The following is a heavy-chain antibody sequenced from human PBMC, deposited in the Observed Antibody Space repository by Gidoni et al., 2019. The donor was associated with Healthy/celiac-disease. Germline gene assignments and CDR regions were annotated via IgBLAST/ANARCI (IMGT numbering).Heavy chain of an antibody. CDR1: GFTFSSYA. CDR3: ATLGADTAMAPVDY. CDR2: ISGSGGST. J-gene: IGHJ4*02. V-gene: IGHV3-23*01. Sequence: EVQLLESGGGLVQPGGSLRLPCAASGFTFSSYAMSWVRQAPGKGLEWVSAISGSGGSTYYADSVKGRFTIARDNSKNTLYLQMNSLRAEDTAVYYCATLGADTAMAPVDYWGQGTLVTVSS. D-gene: IGHD5-18*01.